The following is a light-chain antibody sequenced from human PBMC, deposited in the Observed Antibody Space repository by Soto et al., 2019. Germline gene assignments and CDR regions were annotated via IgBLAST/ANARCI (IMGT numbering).Light chain of an antibody. CDR3: SSYTGSNTPVV. J-gene: IGLJ2*01. CDR1: SSDVGGYNY. V-gene: IGLV2-14*01. CDR2: DVS. Sequence: QSALTQPASVSGSPGQSITISCTGTSSDVGGYNYVSWYQQHPGKAPNLIIFDVSNRPSGVSNRFSGSKSGNSASLTISGLQAEDEADYYCSSYTGSNTPVVFGGGTPLTVL.